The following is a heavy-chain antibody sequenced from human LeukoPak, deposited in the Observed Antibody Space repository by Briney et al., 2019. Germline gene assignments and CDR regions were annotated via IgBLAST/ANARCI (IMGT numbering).Heavy chain of an antibody. CDR3: AREPVTGTSNFFDS. D-gene: IGHD6-19*01. CDR1: GGSISTYY. Sequence: PSETLSLTCTVSGGSISTYYWSWIRQPAGKGLEWIGRMYTSGNTNYNPSLKSRVTMSVDTSKKQFSLRLGSVTAADTAVYYCAREPVTGTSNFFDSWGQGTLVTVSS. J-gene: IGHJ4*02. CDR2: MYTSGNT. V-gene: IGHV4-4*07.